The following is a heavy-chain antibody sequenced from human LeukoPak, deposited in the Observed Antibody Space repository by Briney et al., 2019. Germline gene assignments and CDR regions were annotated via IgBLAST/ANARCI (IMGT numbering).Heavy chain of an antibody. CDR3: ARVSRRGAEAFDI. V-gene: IGHV3-30-3*01. Sequence: PGRSLRLSCAASGFTFSSYAMHWVRQAPGKGLEWVAVISYDGSNKYYADSVKGRFTISRDNSKNTLYLQMNSLRAEDTAVYYCARVSRRGAEAFDIWGQGTMVTVSS. CDR1: GFTFSSYA. J-gene: IGHJ3*02. CDR2: ISYDGSNK.